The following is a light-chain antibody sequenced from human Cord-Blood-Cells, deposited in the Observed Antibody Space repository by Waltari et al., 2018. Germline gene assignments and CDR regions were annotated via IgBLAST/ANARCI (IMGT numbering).Light chain of an antibody. J-gene: IGKJ1*01. V-gene: IGKV1-5*01. Sequence: DIQMTQSPSTLSASVGDRVTITCRASQSISSWLASYQQKPGKAPKLLIYDASSLESGVPSRCSGRGSWTEFTPPFSSLQPYDFAGDYCQLYNSYWSVDQGTKVEI. CDR1: QSISSW. CDR2: DAS. CDR3: QLYNSYWS.